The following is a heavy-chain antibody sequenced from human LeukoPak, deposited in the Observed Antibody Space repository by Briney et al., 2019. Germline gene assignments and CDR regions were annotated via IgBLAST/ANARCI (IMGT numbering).Heavy chain of an antibody. CDR1: VFTFSSYS. J-gene: IGHJ4*02. CDR2: ISSSSSYI. V-gene: IGHV3-21*01. CDR3: ARPPSSTSFSPFDY. Sequence: GGSLRLSCAASVFTFSSYSMNWVRQAPGKGLEWVSSISSSSSYIYYADSVKGRFTISRDNAKNSLYLQMNSLSAEDTAVYYCARPPSSTSFSPFDYWGQGTLVTVSS. D-gene: IGHD2-2*01.